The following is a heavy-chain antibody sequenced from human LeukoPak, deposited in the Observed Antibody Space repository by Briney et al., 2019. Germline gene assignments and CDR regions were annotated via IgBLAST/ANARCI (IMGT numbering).Heavy chain of an antibody. CDR3: ARGIVTYCGGDCFDDAFDI. CDR1: GYSISSGYY. CDR2: IYYSGST. Sequence: SETLSLTCTVSGYSISSGYYWSWIRQPPGKGLEWIGYIYYSGSTNYNPSLKSRVTISVDTSKNQFSLKLSSVTAADTAVYYCARGIVTYCGGDCFDDAFDIWGQGTMVTVSS. J-gene: IGHJ3*02. D-gene: IGHD2-21*02. V-gene: IGHV4-61*01.